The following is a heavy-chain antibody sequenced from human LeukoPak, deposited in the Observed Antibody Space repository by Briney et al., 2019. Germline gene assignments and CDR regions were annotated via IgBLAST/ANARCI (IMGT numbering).Heavy chain of an antibody. D-gene: IGHD1-1*01. CDR1: GYSISSGYY. CDR3: ARTESSGTTAFDI. J-gene: IGHJ3*02. Sequence: SETLSLTCTVSGYSISSGYYWGWIRQPPGEGLEWIGSIYYSGSTYYNPPLKSRVTISVDTSKNQFSLKLSSVTAADTAVYYCARTESSGTTAFDIWGQGTMVTVSS. V-gene: IGHV4-38-2*02. CDR2: IYYSGST.